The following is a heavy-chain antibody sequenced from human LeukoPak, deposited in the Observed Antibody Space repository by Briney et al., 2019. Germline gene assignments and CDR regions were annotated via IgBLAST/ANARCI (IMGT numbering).Heavy chain of an antibody. V-gene: IGHV4-59*12. CDR1: GGSLRSYY. CDR3: AKDGDTMSGTYYYDMDV. CDR2: IYYSGST. D-gene: IGHD1-26*01. J-gene: IGHJ6*03. Sequence: SETLSLTCTVSGGSLRSYYWSWIRQPPGKGLGWIGYIYYSGSTDYNPSLKSRVTISVDTSKNQFPLKLSSVTAADTAVYYCAKDGDTMSGTYYYDMDVWGKGTTVTIS.